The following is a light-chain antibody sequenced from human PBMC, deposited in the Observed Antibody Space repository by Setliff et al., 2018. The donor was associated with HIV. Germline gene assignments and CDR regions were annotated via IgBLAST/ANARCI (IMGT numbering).Light chain of an antibody. Sequence: QSALTQPRSVSGSPGQSVTISCTGTSSDVGGYNYVSWYQQHPGKAPKLMIYDVSNRPSGVPDRFSGSKSGNTASLTISGLQAEDEADYYCCSYAGTYTSYWIFGGGT. V-gene: IGLV2-11*01. J-gene: IGLJ3*02. CDR1: SSDVGGYNY. CDR2: DVS. CDR3: CSYAGTYTSYWI.